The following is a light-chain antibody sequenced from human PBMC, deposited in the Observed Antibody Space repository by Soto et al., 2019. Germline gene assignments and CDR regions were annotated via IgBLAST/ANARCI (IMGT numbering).Light chain of an antibody. J-gene: IGKJ1*01. V-gene: IGKV1-17*03. CDR1: QGISTY. CDR3: LQHNTYPRT. CDR2: AAS. Sequence: DIQMTQSPSAMSASVGDRVTITCRASQGISTYLAWFQQKPGEVPKRLIYAASSLQSGVPSRFSGSGSGTEFTLTISSLQPEDFATYYCLQHNTYPRTFGQGTKVDIK.